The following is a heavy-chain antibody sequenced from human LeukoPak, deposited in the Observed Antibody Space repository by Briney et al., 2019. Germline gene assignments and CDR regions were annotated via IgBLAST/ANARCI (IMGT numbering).Heavy chain of an antibody. CDR1: GLTFSSYS. Sequence: GGSLRLSCAASGLTFSSYSMNWVRQAPGKGLEWVSSISSSSSYIYYADSVKGRFTISRDNAKNSLYLQMNSLRAEDTAVYYCAREDRGWYGFDYWGQGTLVTVSS. CDR3: AREDRGWYGFDY. V-gene: IGHV3-21*01. D-gene: IGHD6-19*01. J-gene: IGHJ4*02. CDR2: ISSSSSYI.